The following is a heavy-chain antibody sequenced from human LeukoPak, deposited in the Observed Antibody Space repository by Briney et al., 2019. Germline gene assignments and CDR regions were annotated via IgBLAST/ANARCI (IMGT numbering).Heavy chain of an antibody. CDR1: GFTFSDSA. V-gene: IGHV3-23*01. D-gene: IGHD2/OR15-2a*01. J-gene: IGHJ4*02. Sequence: KPGGSLRLSCAASGFTFSDSAMTWVRQAPGKGLEWVSAISGSDAGTYYAGSVKGRFTISRDNSKNTLYLQMNSLRAEDTAIYYCAKERSFGTWLGDYWGQGTLVTVSS. CDR2: ISGSDAGT. CDR3: AKERSFGTWLGDY.